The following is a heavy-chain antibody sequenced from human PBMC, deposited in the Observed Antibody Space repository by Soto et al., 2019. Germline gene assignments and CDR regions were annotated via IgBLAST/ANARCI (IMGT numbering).Heavy chain of an antibody. V-gene: IGHV3-30-3*01. CDR3: ARDPRYGSGYYGGFPTNAFDI. Sequence: PGGSLRLSCAASGFTFSSYAMHWVRQAPGKGLEWVAVISHDGSNKYYADSVKGRFTISRDNSKNTLYLQMNSLRAEDTAVYYCARDPRYGSGYYGGFPTNAFDIWGQGTMVTVSS. CDR1: GFTFSSYA. D-gene: IGHD3-22*01. CDR2: ISHDGSNK. J-gene: IGHJ3*02.